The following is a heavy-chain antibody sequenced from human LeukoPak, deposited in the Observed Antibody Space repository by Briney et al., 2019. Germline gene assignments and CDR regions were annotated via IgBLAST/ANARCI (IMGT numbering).Heavy chain of an antibody. V-gene: IGHV5-51*01. Sequence: GESLKISCKGSGYSFTSYWIGWGRQMPGKGLEWMGIIYPGDSDTRYSPSFQGQVTISADKPISTAYLQCSSLKASDTAMYYCAKQGTPRNYDILPGSSSNWFDPWGQGTLVTISS. CDR1: GYSFTSYW. D-gene: IGHD3-9*01. CDR2: IYPGDSDT. CDR3: AKQGTPRNYDILPGSSSNWFDP. J-gene: IGHJ5*02.